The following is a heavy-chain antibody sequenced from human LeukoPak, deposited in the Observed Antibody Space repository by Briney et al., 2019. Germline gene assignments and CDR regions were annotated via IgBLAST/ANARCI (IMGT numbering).Heavy chain of an antibody. CDR1: GYTFTSYG. V-gene: IGHV1-18*01. D-gene: IGHD3-22*01. CDR3: ARGYYYDSSGYYQYYFDY. CDR2: ISAYNGNT. Sequence: ASVKVSCKASGYTFTSYGISWVRQAPGQGLEWMGWISAYNGNTNYAQKLQGRVTMTTDTSTSTAYMELRSLRSDDTAVYYCARGYYYDSSGYYQYYFDYWGQGTLVTVSS. J-gene: IGHJ4*02.